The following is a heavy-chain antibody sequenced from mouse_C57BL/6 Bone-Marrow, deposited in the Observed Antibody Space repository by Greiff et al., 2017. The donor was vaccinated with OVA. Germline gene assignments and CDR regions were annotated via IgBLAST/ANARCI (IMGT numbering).Heavy chain of an antibody. CDR1: GFTFSSYA. CDR2: ISDGGSYT. V-gene: IGHV5-4*01. Sequence: EVQLQESGGGLVKPGGSLKLSCAASGFTFSSYAMSWVRQTPEKRLEWVATISDGGSYTYYPDNVKGRFTISRDNAKNNLYLQMSHLKSEDTAMYYCARYSNLLNFDYWGQGTTLTVSS. D-gene: IGHD2-5*01. CDR3: ARYSNLLNFDY. J-gene: IGHJ2*01.